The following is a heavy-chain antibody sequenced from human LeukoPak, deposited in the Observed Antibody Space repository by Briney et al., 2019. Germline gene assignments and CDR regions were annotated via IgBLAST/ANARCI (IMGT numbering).Heavy chain of an antibody. D-gene: IGHD3-10*01. CDR3: AKGGYYYGSGSYPDY. CDR2: ISWNSGSI. V-gene: IGHV3-9*01. CDR1: GFTFDDYA. Sequence: HPGRSLRLSCAASGFTFDDYAMHWVRQAPGKGLEWVSGISWNSGSIGYGDSVKGRFTISRDNAKNSLYLQMNSLRAEDTALYYCAKGGYYYGSGSYPDYWGQGTLVTVSS. J-gene: IGHJ4*02.